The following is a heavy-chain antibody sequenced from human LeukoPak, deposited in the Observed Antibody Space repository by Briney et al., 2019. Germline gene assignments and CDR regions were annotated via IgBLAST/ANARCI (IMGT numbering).Heavy chain of an antibody. J-gene: IGHJ4*02. CDR3: ARVGYDNYYFDY. D-gene: IGHD5-12*01. V-gene: IGHV3-11*01. Sequence: GRSLRLSCAAAGFTFSDYYMSWIRQPPGKGLEWVSYISSSGSTIYYADSVKGRFTISRDNAKNSLYLQMNSLRVEDTAVYYCARVGYDNYYFDYWGQGTLVTVSS. CDR2: ISSSGSTI. CDR1: GFTFSDYY.